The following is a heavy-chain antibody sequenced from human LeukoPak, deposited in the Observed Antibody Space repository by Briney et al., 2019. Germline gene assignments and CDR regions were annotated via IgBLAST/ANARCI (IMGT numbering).Heavy chain of an antibody. CDR1: GGSFSGYY. CDR3: VSGSDTLDP. V-gene: IGHV4-34*01. CDR2: INHSGST. J-gene: IGHJ5*02. Sequence: SETLSLTCAVYGGSFSGYYWSWIRQPPGKGLEWIGEINHSGSTNYNPSLKSRVTISVDTSKNQFSLKLSSVTAADTAVYYCVSGSDTLDPWGQGTLVNVSS.